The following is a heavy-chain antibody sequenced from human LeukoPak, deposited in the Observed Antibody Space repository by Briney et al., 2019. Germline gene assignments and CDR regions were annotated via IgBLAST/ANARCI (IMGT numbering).Heavy chain of an antibody. V-gene: IGHV3-66*01. CDR2: IYSGGST. J-gene: IGHJ4*02. D-gene: IGHD3-10*01. CDR1: GFTVSSNY. Sequence: PGGSLRLSCAASGFTVSSNYMSWVRQAPGKGLEWVSAIYSGGSTYYADSVKGRFTISRDNSKNTLYLQMNSLRAEDTAVYYCARDVLWFGESVNWGQGTLVTVSS. CDR3: ARDVLWFGESVN.